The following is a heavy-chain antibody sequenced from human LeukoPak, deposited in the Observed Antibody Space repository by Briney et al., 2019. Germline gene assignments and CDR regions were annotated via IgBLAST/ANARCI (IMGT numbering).Heavy chain of an antibody. V-gene: IGHV3-23*01. CDR2: ISGSGGST. D-gene: IGHD3-10*01. J-gene: IGHJ4*02. CDR1: GFTFSSYA. Sequence: PGGSLRLSCAASGFTFSSYAMSWVRQAPGKGLEWVSAISGSGGSTYYADSVKGRFTISRDNSKNTLYLQMNSLRAEDTAVYYCHIKRFGELFLDYWGQGTLVTVSP. CDR3: HIKRFGELFLDY.